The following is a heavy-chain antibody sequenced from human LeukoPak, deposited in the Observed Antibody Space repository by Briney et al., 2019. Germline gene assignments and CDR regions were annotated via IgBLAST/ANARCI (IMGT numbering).Heavy chain of an antibody. V-gene: IGHV1-69*13. CDR3: ARRADGDYRDFFYGMDV. CDR2: IIPISDST. Sequence: SVKVSCKASGGTFRSYSISWVRQAPGQGLEWMGGIIPISDSTNYAQKFQGRVTITADESTSTAYMQLSSLRSEDTAVYYCARRADGDYRDFFYGMDVWGQGTTVTVSS. CDR1: GGTFRSYS. J-gene: IGHJ6*02. D-gene: IGHD4-17*01.